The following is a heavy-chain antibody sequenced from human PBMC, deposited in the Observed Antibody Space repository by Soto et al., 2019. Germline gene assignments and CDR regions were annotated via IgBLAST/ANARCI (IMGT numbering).Heavy chain of an antibody. V-gene: IGHV3-23*01. D-gene: IGHD2-2*01. CDR2: ISGSGGST. CDR1: GFTFSSYA. J-gene: IGHJ5*02. CDR3: ANGGYQLANGWFDP. Sequence: GESLKISCAASGFTFSSYAMSWVRQAPGKGLEWVSAISGSGGSTYYADSVKGRFTISRDNSKNTLYLQMNSLRAEDTAVYYCANGGYQLANGWFDPWGQGTLVTVSS.